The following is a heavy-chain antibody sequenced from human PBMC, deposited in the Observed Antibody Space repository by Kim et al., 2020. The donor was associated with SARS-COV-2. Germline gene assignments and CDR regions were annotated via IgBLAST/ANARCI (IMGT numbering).Heavy chain of an antibody. D-gene: IGHD6-6*01. CDR1: GYSFTSYW. CDR2: IYPGDSDT. V-gene: IGHV5-51*01. CDR3: ARGSPGIAARPPYYYYGMDV. J-gene: IGHJ6*02. Sequence: GESLKISCKGSGYSFTSYWIGWVRQMPGKGLEWMGIIYPGDSDTRYSPSFQGQVTISADKSISTAYLQWSSLKASDTAMYYCARGSPGIAARPPYYYYGMDVWGQGTTVTVSS.